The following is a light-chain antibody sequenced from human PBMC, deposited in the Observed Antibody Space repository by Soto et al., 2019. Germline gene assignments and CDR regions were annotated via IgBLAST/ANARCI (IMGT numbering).Light chain of an antibody. J-gene: IGKJ5*01. Sequence: VLTQSAGTLSLSPGERATLSCRASQSVSSYLAWYQQKPGQAPRLLIYDASNRATGIPARFSGSGSGTDFTLTISSLEPEDFAVYYCQQRSNWPSITFGQGTRLEN. CDR2: DAS. V-gene: IGKV3-11*01. CDR1: QSVSSY. CDR3: QQRSNWPSIT.